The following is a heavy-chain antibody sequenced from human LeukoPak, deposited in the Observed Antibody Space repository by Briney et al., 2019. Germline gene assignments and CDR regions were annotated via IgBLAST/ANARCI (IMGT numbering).Heavy chain of an antibody. D-gene: IGHD3-10*01. V-gene: IGHV4-59*01. CDR3: AREGFGTYHYGMDV. CDR1: GGSISSYY. Sequence: PSETLSLTCTVSGGSISSYYWSWIRQPPGKGLEWIGYIYYSGSTNYNPSLKSRVTISVDTSKNQFSLKLSSVTAADTAVYYCAREGFGTYHYGMDVWGQGTTVTVSS. CDR2: IYYSGST. J-gene: IGHJ6*02.